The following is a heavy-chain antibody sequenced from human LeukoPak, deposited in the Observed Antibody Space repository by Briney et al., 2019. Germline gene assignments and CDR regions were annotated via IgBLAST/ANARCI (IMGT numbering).Heavy chain of an antibody. D-gene: IGHD3-22*01. CDR2: SSAYNGNT. J-gene: IGHJ4*02. CDR3: ARVLAYYYYSSGYYTYFDY. Sequence: ASVKVSCKASGYTFTSYGISWVRQAPGQGLEWMGWSSAYNGNTNYAQKLQGRVTMTTDTSTSTAYMELRSLRSDDTAVYYCARVLAYYYYSSGYYTYFDYWGQGTLVTVSS. V-gene: IGHV1-18*01. CDR1: GYTFTSYG.